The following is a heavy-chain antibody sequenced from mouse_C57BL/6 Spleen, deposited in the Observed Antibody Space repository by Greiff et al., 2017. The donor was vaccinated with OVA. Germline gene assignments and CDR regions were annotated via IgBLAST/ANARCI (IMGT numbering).Heavy chain of an antibody. J-gene: IGHJ2*01. CDR1: GYSITSGYY. Sequence: VQLQQSGPGLVKPSQSLSLTCSVTGYSITSGYYWNWIRQFPGNKLEWMGYISYDGSNNYNPSLKNRISITRDTSKNQFFLKLNSVTTEDTATYYCARGVNGEGFDYWGQGTTLTVSS. CDR2: ISYDGSN. CDR3: ARGVNGEGFDY. D-gene: IGHD2-1*01. V-gene: IGHV3-6*01.